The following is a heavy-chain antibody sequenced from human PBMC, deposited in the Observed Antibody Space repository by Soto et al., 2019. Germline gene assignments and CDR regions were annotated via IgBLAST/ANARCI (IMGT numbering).Heavy chain of an antibody. Sequence: GASVKVSCKVSGYTLTELSMHWVRQAPGKGLEWMGGFDPEDGETIYAQKFQGRVTMTEDTSTDTAYMELSSLRSEDTAVYYCATGNPMVRGVIYGYYYCYMNVWGKGSTVTVSS. CDR1: GYTLTELS. CDR2: FDPEDGET. V-gene: IGHV1-24*01. J-gene: IGHJ6*03. CDR3: ATGNPMVRGVIYGYYYCYMNV. D-gene: IGHD3-10*01.